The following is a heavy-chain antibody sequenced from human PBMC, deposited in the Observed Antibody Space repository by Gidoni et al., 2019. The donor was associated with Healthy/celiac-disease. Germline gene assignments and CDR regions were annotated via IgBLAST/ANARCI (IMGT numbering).Heavy chain of an antibody. V-gene: IGHV4-34*01. CDR1: GYY. CDR3: ARVHLEHDSSGLVFDY. CDR2: INHSGST. J-gene: IGHJ4*02. D-gene: IGHD3-22*01. Sequence: GYYWSWIRQPPGKGLEWIGEINHSGSTNYNPSLKSRVTISVDTSKNQFSLKLSSVTAADTAVYYCARVHLEHDSSGLVFDYWGQGTLVTVSS.